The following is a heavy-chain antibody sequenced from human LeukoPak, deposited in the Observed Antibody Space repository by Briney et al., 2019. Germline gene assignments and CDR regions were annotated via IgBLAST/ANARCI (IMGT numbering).Heavy chain of an antibody. J-gene: IGHJ4*02. CDR3: AKELDGSGSYHY. D-gene: IGHD3-10*01. CDR2: IRPSGDNT. V-gene: IGHV3-23*01. CDR1: GFTFSSYD. Sequence: GGALRLSCAASGFTFSSYDMTWVRQAPGRGLEWVSSIRPSGDNTYYADSVKGRFTISRDNSKNTLYLQMNSLRAEDTAVYYCAKELDGSGSYHYWGQGTLVTVSS.